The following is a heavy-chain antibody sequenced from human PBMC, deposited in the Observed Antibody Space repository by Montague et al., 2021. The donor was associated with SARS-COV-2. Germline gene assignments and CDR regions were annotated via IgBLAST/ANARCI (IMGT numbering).Heavy chain of an antibody. D-gene: IGHD5-12*01. Sequence: SETLSLTCTVSGSISGYYWTWIRQSAGKGLEWIGRISSSGGIDYNASLKSRVTMSLDTSKIQLSLKLSSVTAGDTAVYYCARQYIGYNRRFDYWGQGALVTVSP. CDR3: ARQYIGYNRRFDY. CDR2: ISSSGGI. CDR1: GSISGYY. J-gene: IGHJ4*02. V-gene: IGHV4-4*07.